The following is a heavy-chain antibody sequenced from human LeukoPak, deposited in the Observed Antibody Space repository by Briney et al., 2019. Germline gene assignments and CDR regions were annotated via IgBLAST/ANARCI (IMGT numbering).Heavy chain of an antibody. V-gene: IGHV4-59*01. Sequence: SETLSLTCTVSGDSISSYYWSWIRQPPGKGLEWMGYINYSGNTNYNPSLKSRVTISVDTSKNQFSLRLTSVTAAGTAVYYCAREGRQDYVHFDCWGQGTLVTVSS. CDR3: AREGRQDYVHFDC. J-gene: IGHJ4*02. D-gene: IGHD4-17*01. CDR2: INYSGNT. CDR1: GDSISSYY.